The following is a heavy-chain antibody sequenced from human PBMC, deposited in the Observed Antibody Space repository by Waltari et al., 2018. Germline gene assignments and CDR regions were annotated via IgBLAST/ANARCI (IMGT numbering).Heavy chain of an antibody. CDR1: GGAISSSSYY. J-gene: IGHJ3*02. V-gene: IGHV4-39*01. D-gene: IGHD6-19*01. CDR3: ARPVAGTHAFDI. CDR2: IYYSGGT. Sequence: HLQLQESGPGLGKPSEALSLTCTVAGGAISSSSYYWDWVRQAPGQGLEWIGSIYYSGGTYYNPSLKSRVTISVDTSKHQFSLKLSSLTAADTAVYYCARPVAGTHAFDIWGQGTLVTVSS.